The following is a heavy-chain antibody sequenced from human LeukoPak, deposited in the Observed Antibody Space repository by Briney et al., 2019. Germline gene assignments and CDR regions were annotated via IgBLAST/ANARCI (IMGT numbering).Heavy chain of an antibody. J-gene: IGHJ4*02. CDR3: ARTYHSDGSAYRPLDQ. CDR2: IKEDGSDK. Sequence: QPGGSLRLSCAASGFTVSSNYMTWVRQAPGKGLEWVANIKEDGSDKDYVDSVKGRFTISRDNAKNSLYLQMNTLRVEDTAFYYCARTYHSDGSAYRPLDQWGQGTLVTVS. CDR1: GFTVSSNY. V-gene: IGHV3-7*01. D-gene: IGHD3-22*01.